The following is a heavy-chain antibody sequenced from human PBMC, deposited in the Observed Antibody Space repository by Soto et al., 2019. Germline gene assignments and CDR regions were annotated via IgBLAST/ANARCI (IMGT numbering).Heavy chain of an antibody. V-gene: IGHV1-3*01. CDR3: ARGTGTTGGWFDP. CDR1: GYTFTSYA. J-gene: IGHJ5*02. D-gene: IGHD1-7*01. Sequence: GASVKFSCKASGYTFTSYAMHWVRQAPGQRLEWMGWINAGNGNTKYSQKFQGRVTITRDTSASTAYMELSSLRSEDTAVYYCARGTGTTGGWFDPWGQGTLVTVSS. CDR2: INAGNGNT.